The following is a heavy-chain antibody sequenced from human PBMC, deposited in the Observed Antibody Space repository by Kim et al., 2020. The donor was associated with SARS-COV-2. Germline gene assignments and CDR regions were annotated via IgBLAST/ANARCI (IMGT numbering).Heavy chain of an antibody. CDR3: ARDRCFGAGGDLADY. Sequence: ASVKVSCQPSGYTFTNYAIHWLRQAPGQRLEWMGWIHGGNGHTKFSEKFRGRVTFTRDTSANIGYMELSSLTSEDTAMDYCARDRCFGAGGDLADYWGQGTLVAVSS. V-gene: IGHV1-3*01. CDR2: IHGGNGHT. D-gene: IGHD3-16*01. CDR1: GYTFTNYA. J-gene: IGHJ4*02.